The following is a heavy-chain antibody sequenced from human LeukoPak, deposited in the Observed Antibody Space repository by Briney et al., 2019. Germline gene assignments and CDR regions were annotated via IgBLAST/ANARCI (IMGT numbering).Heavy chain of an antibody. J-gene: IGHJ4*02. CDR3: ARDAPRNSGSSLIY. CDR2: ISGSGGSA. CDR1: GFTFSTYA. V-gene: IGHV3-23*01. Sequence: GGSLRLSCATSGFTFSTYAMSWVRQAPGKGLEWVSGISGSGGSAVYIDSVKGRFTISRDNSKNTLYLQMNSLRAEDTAAYYCARDAPRNSGSSLIYWGQGTLVTVSS. D-gene: IGHD3-16*02.